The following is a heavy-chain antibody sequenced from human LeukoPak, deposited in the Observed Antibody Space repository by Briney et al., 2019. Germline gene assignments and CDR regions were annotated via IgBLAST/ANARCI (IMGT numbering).Heavy chain of an antibody. CDR3: ARDGGGSYDWFDP. J-gene: IGHJ5*02. V-gene: IGHV3-48*03. CDR2: ISSSGSTI. CDR1: GFTFSSYE. Sequence: GGSLRLSCAASGFTFSSYEMNWVRQAPGKGLEWISYISSSGSTIYYADSVKGRFTISRDNAKNSLYLQMNSLRAEDTAVYYCARDGGGSYDWFDPWGQGTLATVSS. D-gene: IGHD1-26*01.